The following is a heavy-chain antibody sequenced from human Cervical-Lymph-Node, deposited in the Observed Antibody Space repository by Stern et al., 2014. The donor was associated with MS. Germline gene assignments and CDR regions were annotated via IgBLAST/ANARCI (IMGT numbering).Heavy chain of an antibody. Sequence: QDQLVESGAEVKKPGASVKVSCKASGYSFTDFNTHWVRQAPGQGLEWMGRISPHTGGAKSAQKFQGRVTMTRDTSITTAYMEVDSLTSDDTAVYYCATDGGIGFQMDVWGQGTTVTVSS. D-gene: IGHD6-25*01. V-gene: IGHV1-2*06. CDR1: GYSFTDFN. CDR2: ISPHTGGA. J-gene: IGHJ6*02. CDR3: ATDGGIGFQMDV.